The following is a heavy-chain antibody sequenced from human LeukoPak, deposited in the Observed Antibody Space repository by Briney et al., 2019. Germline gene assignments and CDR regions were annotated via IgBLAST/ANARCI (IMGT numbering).Heavy chain of an antibody. CDR1: GFTFSSYA. CDR2: ISSSADST. D-gene: IGHD4-23*01. V-gene: IGHV3-23*01. J-gene: IGHJ4*02. Sequence: GGPLRLSCEASGFTFSSYAMSWVRQAPGKGLAWVSVISSSADSTYYADSVKGRFTISRDNSKNTLYLQMNNLRAEDTAVYYCAKPLEKYTYGGNFDYWGQGLLVTVSS. CDR3: AKPLEKYTYGGNFDY.